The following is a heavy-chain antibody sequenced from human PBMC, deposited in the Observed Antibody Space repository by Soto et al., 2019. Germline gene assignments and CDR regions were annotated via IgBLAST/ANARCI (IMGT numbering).Heavy chain of an antibody. J-gene: IGHJ3*02. D-gene: IGHD7-27*01. CDR2: IYYSGST. CDR3: AKDPPGDRNAFDI. Sequence: SETLSLTYTVSGGSISSSSYYWGWIRQPPGKGLEWIGSIYYSGSTYYNPSLKSRVTISVDTSKNQFSLKLSSVTAADTAVYYCAKDPPGDRNAFDIWGQGTMVTVSS. V-gene: IGHV4-39*07. CDR1: GGSISSSSYY.